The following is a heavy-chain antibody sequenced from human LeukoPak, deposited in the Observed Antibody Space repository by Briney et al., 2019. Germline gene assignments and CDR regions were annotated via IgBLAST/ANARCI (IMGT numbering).Heavy chain of an antibody. Sequence: GGSLRLSCAASGFTFSSHSMNWVRQAPGKGLEWVSYISSGSTIIHYADSVKGRFTISRDDAKNSLYLQMNSLRAEDTAVYYCAKVPRQHDNWFDPWGQGILVTVSS. CDR2: ISSGSTII. J-gene: IGHJ5*02. CDR3: AKVPRQHDNWFDP. V-gene: IGHV3-48*01. CDR1: GFTFSSHS. D-gene: IGHD6-13*01.